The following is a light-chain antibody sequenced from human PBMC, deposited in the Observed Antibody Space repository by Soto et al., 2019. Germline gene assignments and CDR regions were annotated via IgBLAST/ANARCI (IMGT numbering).Light chain of an antibody. CDR3: KQYNSFSWT. J-gene: IGKJ1*01. CDR1: QSITIW. CDR2: DAY. V-gene: IGKV1-5*01. Sequence: DIQMTQSPSTLSASVGDSVTITCRASQSITIWLAWYQQKPGKAPKLLIYDAYSLEGGVPSRFSGSGSGTEFTLTIRGLQPDDFATYYCKQYNSFSWTFGQGTKVDIK.